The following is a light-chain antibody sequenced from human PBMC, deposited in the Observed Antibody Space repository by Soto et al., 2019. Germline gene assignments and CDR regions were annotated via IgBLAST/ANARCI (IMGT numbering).Light chain of an antibody. V-gene: IGKV1-9*01. CDR2: SAS. CDR3: QQRDGYPLT. J-gene: IGKJ5*01. Sequence: DIQLTQSPSFLSASVGDRVTITCRASQGISDRLAWYQQRPGKAPNLLIHSASSLQSGVPLRFSGSGSGTEFTLTISRLQPADFATSYCQQRDGYPLTFGQGPRLEMK. CDR1: QGISDR.